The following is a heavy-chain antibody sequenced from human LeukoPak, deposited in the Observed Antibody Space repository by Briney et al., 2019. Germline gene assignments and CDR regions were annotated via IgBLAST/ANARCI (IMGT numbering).Heavy chain of an antibody. CDR2: IYYSGST. D-gene: IGHD5-12*01. V-gene: IGHV4-59*01. J-gene: IGHJ6*03. Sequence: SETLSLTCTVSGGSISSYYWSWIRQPPGKGLEWIGYIYYSGSTNYNPSLKSRVTISVDTSKNQFSLKLSSVTAADTAVYYCARARSGYDGYYYYYMDVWGQGTTVTVSS. CDR3: ARARSGYDGYYYYYMDV. CDR1: GGSISSYY.